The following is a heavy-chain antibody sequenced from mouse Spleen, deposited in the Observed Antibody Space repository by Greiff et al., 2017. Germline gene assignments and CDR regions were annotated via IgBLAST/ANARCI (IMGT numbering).Heavy chain of an antibody. CDR1: GMSITTGNYR. V-gene: IGHV3-5*01. D-gene: IGHD2-3*01. J-gene: IGHJ4*01. CDR3: ARDGYYAAMDY. CDR2: IYYSGTI. Sequence: EVKLMESGPGLVKPSQTVFLTCTVTGMSITTGNYRWSWIRQFPGNKLEWIGYIYYSGTITYNPSLTSRTTITRDTPKNQFFLEMNSLTAEDTATYYCARDGYYAAMDYWGQGTSVTVSS.